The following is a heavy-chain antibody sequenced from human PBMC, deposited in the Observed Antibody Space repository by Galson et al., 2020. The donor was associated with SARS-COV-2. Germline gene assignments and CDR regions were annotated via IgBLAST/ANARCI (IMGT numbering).Heavy chain of an antibody. CDR2: ISSDEINQ. D-gene: IGHD3-3*01. CDR3: VKELRFLDHRAWVGP. V-gene: IGHV3-30*18. CDR1: GFTFRNYG. J-gene: IGHJ5*02. Sequence: TGGSLRLSCAASGFTFRNYGMHWVSQAPGKGLEWVALISSDEINQYYADSVKGRFTISRDNSKNTLYLQMNSLRAEDTAVYYCVKELRFLDHRAWVGPWCQGTLVTVSS.